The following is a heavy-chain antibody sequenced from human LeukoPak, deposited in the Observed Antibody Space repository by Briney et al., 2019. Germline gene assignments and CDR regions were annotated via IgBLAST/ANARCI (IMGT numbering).Heavy chain of an antibody. D-gene: IGHD3-10*01. CDR1: GFSVSSYS. CDR3: AKAVRGYTSDY. V-gene: IGHV3-23*01. CDR2: ISGSGYST. J-gene: IGHJ4*02. Sequence: GGSLRLSCAASGFSVSSYSMRWVRPAPGKGLEGVSGISGSGYSTHYADSVKGRFTISRGNSKNTLSLQMNSLRAEDTAVYYCAKAVRGYTSDYWGQGTLVTVSS.